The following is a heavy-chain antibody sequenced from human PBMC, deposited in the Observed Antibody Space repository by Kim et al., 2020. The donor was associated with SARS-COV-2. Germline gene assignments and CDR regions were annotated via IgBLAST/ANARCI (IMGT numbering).Heavy chain of an antibody. D-gene: IGHD6-13*01. Sequence: YAASVKGRFTISRDNAKNSLYLQMNSLRAVDTALYYCAKGGIAAAGSLGGPWGQGNLVTVSS. V-gene: IGHV3-9*01. CDR3: AKGGIAAAGSLGGP. J-gene: IGHJ5*02.